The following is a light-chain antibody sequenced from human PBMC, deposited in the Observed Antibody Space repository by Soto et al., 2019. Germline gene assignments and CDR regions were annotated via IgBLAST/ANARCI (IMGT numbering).Light chain of an antibody. J-gene: IGKJ1*01. V-gene: IGKV1-39*01. CDR2: AAS. Sequence: DIQMTQSPSSLSASVGARVTITCRASQSISTYLNWYQQKPGKAPKLLFYAASSMQSGVPSRFSGSGSETDFTLTISSLQPDDSATYYCQQSFSPHWTFGQGTKVEV. CDR3: QQSFSPHWT. CDR1: QSISTY.